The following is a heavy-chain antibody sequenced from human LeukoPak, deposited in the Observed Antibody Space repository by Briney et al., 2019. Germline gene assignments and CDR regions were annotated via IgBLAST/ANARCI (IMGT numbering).Heavy chain of an antibody. D-gene: IGHD2-15*01. Sequence: AASVKVSCKASGYTFTGYYMHWVRQAPGQGLEWMGWINPNSGGTNYAQKSQGRVTMTRDTSISTAYMELSRLRSDDTAVYYCAGASVVVVAATDYWGQGTLVTVSS. CDR1: GYTFTGYY. V-gene: IGHV1-2*02. J-gene: IGHJ4*02. CDR3: AGASVVVVAATDY. CDR2: INPNSGGT.